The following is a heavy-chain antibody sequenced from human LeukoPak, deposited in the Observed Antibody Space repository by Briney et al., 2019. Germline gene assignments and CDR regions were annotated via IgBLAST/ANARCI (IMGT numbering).Heavy chain of an antibody. CDR2: INPSGGST. D-gene: IGHD6-13*01. CDR1: GYTFTNYY. CDR3: ARGVTAAGNYFDY. Sequence: ASVKVSCKASGYTFTNYYVQWVRQAPGQGLEWVGVINPSGGSTSYAQKFQGRVTMTRDTSTSTVYMEPSSLRSEDTAVYYCARGVTAAGNYFDYWGQGTLVTVSS. V-gene: IGHV1-46*01. J-gene: IGHJ4*02.